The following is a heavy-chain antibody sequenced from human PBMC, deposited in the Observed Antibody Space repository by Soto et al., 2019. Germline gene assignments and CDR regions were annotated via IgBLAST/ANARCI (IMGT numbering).Heavy chain of an antibody. CDR2: INPNSGGT. J-gene: IGHJ6*02. Sequence: ASVKVSCKASGYTFTSYAMHWVRQAPGQRLEWMGWINPNSGGTNYAQKFQGRVTMTRDTSISTAYMELSRLRSDDTAVYYCARDSDIVVVPAGGMDVWGQGTTVTVSS. D-gene: IGHD2-2*01. CDR3: ARDSDIVVVPAGGMDV. V-gene: IGHV1-2*02. CDR1: GYTFTSYA.